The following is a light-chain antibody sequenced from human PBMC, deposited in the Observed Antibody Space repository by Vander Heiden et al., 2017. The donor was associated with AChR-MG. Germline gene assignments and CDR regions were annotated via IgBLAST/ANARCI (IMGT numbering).Light chain of an antibody. CDR3: QSYDSSLSGSWV. Sequence: QSVLTQPPSVSGAPGQRVTISCTGSSSNIGAGYDVHWYQQLPGTAPKLLSYGNSNRPSGVPDRFSGSKSGTSASLAITGLQAEDEADYYCQSYDSSLSGSWVFGGGTKLTV. CDR1: SSNIGAGYD. V-gene: IGLV1-40*01. CDR2: GNS. J-gene: IGLJ3*02.